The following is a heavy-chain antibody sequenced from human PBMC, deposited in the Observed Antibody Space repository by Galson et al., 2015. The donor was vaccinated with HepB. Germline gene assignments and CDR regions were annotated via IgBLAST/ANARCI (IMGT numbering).Heavy chain of an antibody. CDR3: ARDGIEYSYGFNWSDP. CDR1: GGTFSSYA. J-gene: IGHJ5*02. Sequence: SVKVSCKASGGTFSSYAISWVRQAPGQGLEWMGGIIPIFGTANYARKFQGRVTITADKSTSTAYMELSSLRSEDTAVYYCARDGIEYSYGFNWSDPWGQGTLVTVSS. D-gene: IGHD5-18*01. CDR2: IIPIFGTA. V-gene: IGHV1-69*06.